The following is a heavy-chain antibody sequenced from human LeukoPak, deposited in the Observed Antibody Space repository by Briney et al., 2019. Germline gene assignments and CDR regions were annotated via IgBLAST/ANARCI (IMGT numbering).Heavy chain of an antibody. CDR1: GGSISSYY. Sequence: PSETLSLTCTVSGGSISSYYWSWIRQPPGKGLEWVGYIYYSGSTNYNPSLKSRVTISVDTSKNQFSLKLSSVTAADTAVYYCARGRITIFGVKPLDYWGQGTLVTVSS. V-gene: IGHV4-59*08. D-gene: IGHD3-3*01. J-gene: IGHJ4*02. CDR2: IYYSGST. CDR3: ARGRITIFGVKPLDY.